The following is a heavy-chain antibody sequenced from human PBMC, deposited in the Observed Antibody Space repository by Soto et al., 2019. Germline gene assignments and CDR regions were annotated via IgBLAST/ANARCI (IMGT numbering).Heavy chain of an antibody. J-gene: IGHJ6*03. D-gene: IGHD5-18*01. V-gene: IGHV5-51*01. CDR1: GYSFTSYW. Sequence: PGESLKISCKGSGYSFTSYWIGWVRQMPGKGLEWTGIIYPGDSDTRYSPSFQGQVTISADKSISTAYLQWSSLKASDTAMYYCARRDTAMVNAYYYYYMDVWGKGTTVTVSS. CDR3: ARRDTAMVNAYYYYYMDV. CDR2: IYPGDSDT.